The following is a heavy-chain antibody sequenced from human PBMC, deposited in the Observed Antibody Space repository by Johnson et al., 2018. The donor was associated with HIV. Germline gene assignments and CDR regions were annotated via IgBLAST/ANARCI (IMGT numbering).Heavy chain of an antibody. CDR3: ASGDDDGF. V-gene: IGHV3-30*03. J-gene: IGHJ3*01. D-gene: IGHD5-12*01. CDR2: ISFDGNLK. Sequence: QVQLVESGGGVVQPGKSLTLSCVSSGLSFSNLGIHWVRQAPGKRPEWVAVISFDGNLKKYADSVKGRFTISRDNSKSTLFLQMNSLRLEDTAVYYCASGDDDGFWGQGTMVTVSS. CDR1: GLSFSNLG.